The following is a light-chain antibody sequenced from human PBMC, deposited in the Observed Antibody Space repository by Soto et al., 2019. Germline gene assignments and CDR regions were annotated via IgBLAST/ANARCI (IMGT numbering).Light chain of an antibody. V-gene: IGLV1-40*01. J-gene: IGLJ3*02. CDR3: QSYDSSLSGSV. CDR2: SNS. Sequence: QSVLTQPPSVSGAPGQRVTISCTGSSSNIGAGYDVHWYQRLPGTAPKLLIYSNSYLPSGVPDRFSGSKSGTSASLAITGLQAEDEADYYCQSYDSSLSGSVFGGGTKLTVL. CDR1: SSNIGAGYD.